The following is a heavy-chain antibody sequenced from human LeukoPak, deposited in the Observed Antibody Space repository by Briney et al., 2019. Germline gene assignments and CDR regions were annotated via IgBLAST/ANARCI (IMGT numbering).Heavy chain of an antibody. J-gene: IGHJ3*02. CDR3: ASYSNYVRDAFDI. CDR1: GFTFSSYS. CDR2: ISSSSSTI. Sequence: GGSLRLSCAASGFTFSSYSMNWVRRAPGKGLEWVSYISSSSSTIYYADSVKGRFTISRDNAKNSLYLQMNSLRAEDTAVYYCASYSNYVRDAFDIWGQGTMVTVSS. V-gene: IGHV3-48*04. D-gene: IGHD4-11*01.